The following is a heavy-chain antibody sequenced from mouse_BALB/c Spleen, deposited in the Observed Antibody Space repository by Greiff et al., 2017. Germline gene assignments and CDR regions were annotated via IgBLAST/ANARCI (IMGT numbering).Heavy chain of an antibody. D-gene: IGHD4-1*02. J-gene: IGHJ3*01. V-gene: IGHV1S127*01. CDR1: GYSFTSYW. CDR2: IDPSDSET. Sequence: QVQLQQSGPQLVRPGASVKISCKASGYSFTSYWMHWVKQRPGQGLEWIGMIDPSDSETRLNQKFKDKATLTVDKSSSTAYMQLSSPTSEDSAVYYCARFPNWDGFAYWGQGTLVTVSA. CDR3: ARFPNWDGFAY.